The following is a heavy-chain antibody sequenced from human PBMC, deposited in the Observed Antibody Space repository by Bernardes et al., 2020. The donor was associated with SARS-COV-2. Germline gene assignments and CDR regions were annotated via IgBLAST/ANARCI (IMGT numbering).Heavy chain of an antibody. CDR3: ATAPSIAAAGTGSLGPLAQGGYYYYYGMDV. CDR2: FDPEDGET. V-gene: IGHV1-24*01. D-gene: IGHD6-13*01. Sequence: ASVKVSCKVSGYTLTALSMHWVRQAPGKGLEWMGGFDPEDGETIYAQKFQGRVTMTEDTSTDTAYMELSSLRSEDTAVYYCATAPSIAAAGTGSLGPLAQGGYYYYYGMDVWGQGTTVTVSS. J-gene: IGHJ6*02. CDR1: GYTLTALS.